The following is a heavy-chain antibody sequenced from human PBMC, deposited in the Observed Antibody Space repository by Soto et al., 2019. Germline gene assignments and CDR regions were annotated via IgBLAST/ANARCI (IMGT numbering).Heavy chain of an antibody. D-gene: IGHD2-21*02. CDR1: GFTFSSYA. V-gene: IGHV3-30-3*01. CDR3: ARDGRPLLFHYYFDY. J-gene: IGHJ4*02. Sequence: QVQLVESGGGVVQPGRSLRLSCAASGFTFSSYAMHWVRQAPGKGLEWVAVISYDGSNKYYADSVKGRFTISRDNSKNTLYLQKNSLRAEDTAVYYCARDGRPLLFHYYFDYWGQGTLVTVSS. CDR2: ISYDGSNK.